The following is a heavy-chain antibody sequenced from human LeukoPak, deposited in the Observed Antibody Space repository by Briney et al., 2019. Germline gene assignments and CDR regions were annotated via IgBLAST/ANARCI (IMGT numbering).Heavy chain of an antibody. V-gene: IGHV4-59*01. CDR1: GGPISSYY. J-gene: IGHJ4*02. Sequence: SETLSLTCTVSGGPISSYYWSWIRQPPGKGLEWIGYIYYSGSTNYNPSLKSRVTISVDTSENQFSLRLSSVTAADTAVYYCARFSDQIAIFGVVNYFLGDWGQGILVTVSS. CDR3: ARFSDQIAIFGVVNYFLGD. CDR2: IYYSGST. D-gene: IGHD3-3*01.